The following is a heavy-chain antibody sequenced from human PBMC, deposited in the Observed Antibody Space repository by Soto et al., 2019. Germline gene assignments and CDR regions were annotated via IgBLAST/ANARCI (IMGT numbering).Heavy chain of an antibody. Sequence: ASVKVSCKASGYTFTSYAMHWVRQGPGQRLEWMGWINAGNGNTKYSQKFQGRVTITRDTSASTAYMELSSLRSEDTAVYYCARAGYGYCSGGSCYFDYWGQGTLVTVSS. V-gene: IGHV1-3*01. CDR1: GYTFTSYA. J-gene: IGHJ4*02. CDR3: ARAGYGYCSGGSCYFDY. D-gene: IGHD2-15*01. CDR2: INAGNGNT.